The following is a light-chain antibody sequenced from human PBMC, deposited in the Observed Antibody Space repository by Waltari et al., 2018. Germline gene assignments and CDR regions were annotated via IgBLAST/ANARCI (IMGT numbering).Light chain of an antibody. Sequence: VGGYDHVSWHQQHPDKAPKLIIFDVTKRPSGVPDRFSGSKSGNTASLTISGLQADDEADYYCFSYAGRYTYIFGTGTKVTVL. CDR3: FSYAGRYTYI. J-gene: IGLJ1*01. CDR2: DVT. V-gene: IGLV2-11*03. CDR1: VGGYDH.